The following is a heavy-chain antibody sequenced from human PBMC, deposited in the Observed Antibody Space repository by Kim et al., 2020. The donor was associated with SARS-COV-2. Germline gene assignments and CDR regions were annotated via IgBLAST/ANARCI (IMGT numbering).Heavy chain of an antibody. CDR3: ASTGGSGDYFDY. D-gene: IGHD1-26*01. Sequence: YYADSVKGRFTISRDNAKNSLYLQMNSLRAEDTAVYYCASTGGSGDYFDYWGQGTLVTVSS. J-gene: IGHJ4*02. V-gene: IGHV3-21*01.